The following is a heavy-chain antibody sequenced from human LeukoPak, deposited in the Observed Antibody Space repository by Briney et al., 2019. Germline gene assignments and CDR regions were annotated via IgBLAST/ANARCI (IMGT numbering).Heavy chain of an antibody. J-gene: IGHJ4*02. Sequence: GGSLRLSCAASGFTFSSYAMSWVRQAPGKGLEWVSAISGSGGSTYYADSVKGRFTISRANSKNTLYLQMNSLRAEDTAVYYCAKGRHVVATIMLDYFDYWGQGTPVTVSS. V-gene: IGHV3-23*01. CDR3: AKGRHVVATIMLDYFDY. CDR2: ISGSGGST. CDR1: GFTFSSYA. D-gene: IGHD5-12*01.